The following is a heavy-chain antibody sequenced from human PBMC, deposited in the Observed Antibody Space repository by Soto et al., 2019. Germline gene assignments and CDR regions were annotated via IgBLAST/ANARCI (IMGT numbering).Heavy chain of an antibody. Sequence: QQQLQESGSGLVKPSQTLSLTCAVSGGSISSGGYSWRWIRQPPGKGLEWIGDINYSGSTYYNPSLKSRATISIDRSKNHFSLELTSVTAADTAVYYCARESGAGATNWFDPWGQGTLVTVSS. J-gene: IGHJ5*02. CDR1: GGSISSGGYS. CDR3: ARESGAGATNWFDP. V-gene: IGHV4-30-2*01. CDR2: INYSGST. D-gene: IGHD1-26*01.